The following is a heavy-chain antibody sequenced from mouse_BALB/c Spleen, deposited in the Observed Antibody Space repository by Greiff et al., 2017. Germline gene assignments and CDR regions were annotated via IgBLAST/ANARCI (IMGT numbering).Heavy chain of an antibody. D-gene: IGHD4-1*01. J-gene: IGHJ1*01. CDR1: GYSITSDYA. CDR3: ARNWDVWYFDV. V-gene: IGHV3-2*02. Sequence: EVQLQESGPGLVKPSQSLSLTCTVTGYSITSDYAWNWIRQFPGNKLEWMGYISYSGSTSYNPSLKSRISITRDTSKNQFFLQLNSVTTEDTATYYCARNWDVWYFDVWGAGTTVTVSS. CDR2: ISYSGST.